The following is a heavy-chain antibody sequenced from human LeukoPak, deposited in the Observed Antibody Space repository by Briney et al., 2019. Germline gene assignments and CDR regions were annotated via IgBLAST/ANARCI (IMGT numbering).Heavy chain of an antibody. CDR3: ARVRPSVVVPAAIYWFDP. CDR2: INPNSGGT. D-gene: IGHD2-2*01. J-gene: IGHJ5*02. V-gene: IGHV1-2*02. Sequence: ASVKVSCKASGYTFTGYYMHWVRQAPGQGLGWMGWINPNSGGTNYAQKFQGRVTMTRDTSISTAYMELSRLRSDDTAVYYCARVRPSVVVPAAIYWFDPWGQGTLVTVSS. CDR1: GYTFTGYY.